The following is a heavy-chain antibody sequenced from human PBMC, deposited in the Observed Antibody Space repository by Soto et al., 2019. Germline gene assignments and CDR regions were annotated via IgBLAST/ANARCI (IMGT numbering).Heavy chain of an antibody. CDR1: GYTFTSYY. CDR3: ARSHYYGSGAYTPDDN. V-gene: IGHV1-46*03. CDR2: INPSGGSA. D-gene: IGHD3-10*01. Sequence: ASVKVSCKASGYTFTSYYMHWVRQAPGQGLEWMGMINPSGGSASYTQKFQGRVTMTRDTSTNTIYMELSSLRSEDTVVYYCARSHYYGSGAYTPDDNWGQGTLVTVSS. J-gene: IGHJ4*02.